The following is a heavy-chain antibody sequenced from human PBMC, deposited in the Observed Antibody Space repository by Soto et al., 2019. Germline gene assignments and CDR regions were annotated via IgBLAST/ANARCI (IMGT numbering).Heavy chain of an antibody. J-gene: IGHJ4*02. CDR2: INHSGST. V-gene: IGHV4-34*01. CDR3: ARGRRYQTIDY. CDR1: GGYFSGYY. D-gene: IGHD2-2*01. Sequence: QVQLQQWGAGLLKPSETLSLPCAVYGGYFSGYYWSWSRQPPGKGLEWNGEINHSGSTNYNPSLKSRGTISVDTAKNQFSLKLSSVTAADTPVYYCARGRRYQTIDYWGQGTLVTVSS.